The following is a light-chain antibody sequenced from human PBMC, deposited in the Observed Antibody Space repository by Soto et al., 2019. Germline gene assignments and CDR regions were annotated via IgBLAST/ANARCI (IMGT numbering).Light chain of an antibody. CDR2: DVS. V-gene: IGLV2-14*03. CDR1: SSDVGGYNY. Sequence: QSVLTQPASVSGSPGQSITISCTGTSSDVGGYNYVSWYQHHPGKAPKLMIYDVSDRPSEVSDRFSGSKSGNTASLTISGLQAEDEADYFCSSYTISLTYVFGTGTKLTVL. J-gene: IGLJ1*01. CDR3: SSYTISLTYV.